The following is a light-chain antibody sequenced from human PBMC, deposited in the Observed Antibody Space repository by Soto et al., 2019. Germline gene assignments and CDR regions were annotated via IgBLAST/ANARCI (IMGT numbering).Light chain of an antibody. CDR1: NNDVGGYKY. V-gene: IGLV2-14*01. CDR3: SSYTKSSRLGV. Sequence: QSALTQPASVFGSPGQSVTISCTGSNNDVGGYKYVSWYQQYPGKVPKLIIYDVSTRPSGVSDRFSGSKSGNTACLTISGLQAEDEADYYCSSYTKSSRLGVFGGGTKLTVL. J-gene: IGLJ2*01. CDR2: DVS.